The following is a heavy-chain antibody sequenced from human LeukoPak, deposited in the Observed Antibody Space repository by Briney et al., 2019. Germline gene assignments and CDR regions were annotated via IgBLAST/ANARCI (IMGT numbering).Heavy chain of an antibody. CDR2: IYYSGST. Sequence: SQTLSLTCTVSGGSLSSGAYYWSWIRQPPGKGLEWIGYIYYSGSTYYNPSLKSRVTISVDTSKNQFSLKLSSVTAADTAVYYCARVPRYYYGMDVWGQGTTVTVSS. CDR1: GGSLSSGAYY. CDR3: ARVPRYYYGMDV. J-gene: IGHJ6*02. V-gene: IGHV4-30-4*01.